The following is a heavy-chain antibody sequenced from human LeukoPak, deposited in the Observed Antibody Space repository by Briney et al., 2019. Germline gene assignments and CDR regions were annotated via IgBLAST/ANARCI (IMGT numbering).Heavy chain of an antibody. Sequence: GESLRLSCAASGFTFSDYAMYWVRQAPGKGLDWVSAISGSGGSTYYTGRFTISRDNSKNTLYLQMNSLRAEDTAVYYCAKHNGYSYDYGFDYWGQGTLVTVSS. CDR3: AKHNGYSYDYGFDY. CDR1: GFTFSDYA. J-gene: IGHJ4*02. CDR2: ISGSGGST. D-gene: IGHD5-18*01. V-gene: IGHV3-23*01.